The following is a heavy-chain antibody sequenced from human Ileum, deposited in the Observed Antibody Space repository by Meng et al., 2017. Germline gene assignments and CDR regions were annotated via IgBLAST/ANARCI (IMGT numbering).Heavy chain of an antibody. CDR3: ARHGGYSQDF. CDR1: SGSISSNTY. J-gene: IGHJ4*02. CDR2: ISHSGSA. V-gene: IGHV4-4*02. D-gene: IGHD4-23*01. Sequence: QVQLRESGPGLVRPSGTLSLTCAASSGSISSNTYWSWVRQPPGKGLEWIGQISHSGSAYYNPSLKSRVTMSVDKSKSQFSLMLTSVTAADTAIYYCARHGGYSQDFWGQGTLVTVSS.